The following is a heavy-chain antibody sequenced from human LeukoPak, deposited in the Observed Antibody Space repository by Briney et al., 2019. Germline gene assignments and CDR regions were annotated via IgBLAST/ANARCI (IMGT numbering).Heavy chain of an antibody. V-gene: IGHV3-9*01. CDR2: IIWNIFTT. CDR3: AKGRGWGASYYYSYMDV. J-gene: IGHJ6*03. D-gene: IGHD3-16*01. Sequence: GGSLRLSCEASGFTFDVYAMHWVRQAPGKGLEWVSGIIWNIFTTGYADSVKGRFTISRDNSKNTLYLQMTSLRAKDTAVYYCAKGRGWGASYYYSYMDVWGKGTTVTISS. CDR1: GFTFDVYA.